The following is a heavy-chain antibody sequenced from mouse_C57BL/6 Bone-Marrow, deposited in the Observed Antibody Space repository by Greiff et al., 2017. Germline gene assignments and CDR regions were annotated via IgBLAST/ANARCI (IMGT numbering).Heavy chain of an antibody. CDR2: IVPNSGGT. D-gene: IGHD1-1*01. CDR1: GYTFTSYW. V-gene: IGHV1-72*01. J-gene: IGHJ2*01. CDR3: ARERGYYGSSYEYYFDY. Sequence: QVQLKQPGAELVKPGASVKLSCKASGYTFTSYWMHWVQQRPGRGLEWIGRIVPNSGGTKYNEKFKSKATLTVDKPSSTAYMQLSSLTSEDSAVYYCARERGYYGSSYEYYFDYWGQGTTLTVSS.